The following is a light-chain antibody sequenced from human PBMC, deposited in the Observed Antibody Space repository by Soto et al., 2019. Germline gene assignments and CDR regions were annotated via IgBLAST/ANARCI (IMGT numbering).Light chain of an antibody. CDR3: ATWDDSLSGVV. V-gene: IGLV1-47*01. CDR2: RNY. J-gene: IGLJ2*01. Sequence: QPVLTQSPSESGTPGQRVTISCFGSTSNIGSNYVYWYQHLPGTAPKLLIYRNYHRPSGVPDRFSGSKYGASASLAISGLRSEDEADYYCATWDDSLSGVVFGGGTKLTVL. CDR1: TSNIGSNY.